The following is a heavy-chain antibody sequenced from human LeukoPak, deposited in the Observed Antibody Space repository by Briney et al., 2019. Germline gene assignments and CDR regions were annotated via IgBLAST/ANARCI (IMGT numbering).Heavy chain of an antibody. J-gene: IGHJ5*02. CDR2: IYYSGST. CDR3: ARLVYATMGFDP. Sequence: SETLSLTCAVSGYSISSGYYWGWIRQHPGKGLEWIGYIYYSGSTYYNPSLKSRVTISVDTSKNQFSLKLSSVTAADTAVYYCARLVYATMGFDPWGQGTLVTVSS. CDR1: GYSISSGYY. D-gene: IGHD2-8*01. V-gene: IGHV4-31*11.